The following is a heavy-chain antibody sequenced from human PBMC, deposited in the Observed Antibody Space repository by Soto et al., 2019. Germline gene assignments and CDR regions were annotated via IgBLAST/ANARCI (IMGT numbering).Heavy chain of an antibody. D-gene: IGHD2-8*01. Sequence: PSETLSLTCSVSGDSITTNGYYWGWIRQPPGKGLQWIGNVYWTGRTFSHPSLASRVFISVDTSKNEFSLRLTSVTAADTAVYYCARSHYTYGLLIDYWGPGTLVTVS. CDR3: ARSHYTYGLLIDY. J-gene: IGHJ4*02. CDR1: GDSITTNGYY. V-gene: IGHV4-39*01. CDR2: VYWTGRT.